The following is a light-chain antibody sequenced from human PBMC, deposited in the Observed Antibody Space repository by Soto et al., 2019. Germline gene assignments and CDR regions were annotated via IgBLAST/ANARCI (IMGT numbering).Light chain of an antibody. Sequence: QSALTQPASVSGSPGQSITISCTGTSSDVGGYNYVSWYQQHPGKAPKLMIYDVSNRPSGVSNRFSGSKSGNTASLTISGLQAEDEADYYCCSSTSSSPYVFGTGTQLTVL. CDR2: DVS. V-gene: IGLV2-14*01. CDR1: SSDVGGYNY. CDR3: CSSTSSSPYV. J-gene: IGLJ1*01.